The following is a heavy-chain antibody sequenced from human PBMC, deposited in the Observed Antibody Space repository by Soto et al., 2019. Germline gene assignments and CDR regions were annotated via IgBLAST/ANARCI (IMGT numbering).Heavy chain of an antibody. CDR1: GYTFTSYY. Sequence: QVQLVQSGAEVKKPGASVKVSCKASGYTFTSYYMHWVRQAPGQGLEWVGIINPSGGSTSYAQKFQGRAXXTXDXPTSTVHMKLSSLRSEDTAVYYRARDHGFGDTPLGYWGQGTLVTVSS. CDR2: INPSGGST. CDR3: ARDHGFGDTPLGY. J-gene: IGHJ4*02. D-gene: IGHD3-16*01. V-gene: IGHV1-46*01.